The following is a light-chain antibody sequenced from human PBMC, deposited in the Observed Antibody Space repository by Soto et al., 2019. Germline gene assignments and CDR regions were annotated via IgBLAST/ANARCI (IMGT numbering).Light chain of an antibody. V-gene: IGKV1-39*01. CDR2: AAS. CDR3: QQSYSTPWT. Sequence: DIQMTHSPSSLSASVGDRVTITCRASQSISSYLNWYQQRKGKAPKILIYAASSLPSGVPSRFSGSGSGTDFTLTISSLQPEDFSTYYCQQSYSTPWTFGPGTKVDIK. J-gene: IGKJ1*01. CDR1: QSISSY.